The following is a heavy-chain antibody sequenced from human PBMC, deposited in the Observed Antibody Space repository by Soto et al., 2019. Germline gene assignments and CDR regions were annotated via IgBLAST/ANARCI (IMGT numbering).Heavy chain of an antibody. CDR3: AKGRYDFWSPYYFDS. D-gene: IGHD3-3*01. J-gene: IGHJ4*02. CDR2: ITWNSRVL. Sequence: QPGGSLRLSCVGTGLDFCDFAIHCFRQAPWKGLEWVSGITWNSRVLAYADSVKGRFTISRDNARNSLYLQMDSLRDEDTALYYCAKGRYDFWSPYYFDSWGQGTLVTVSS. V-gene: IGHV3-9*01. CDR1: GLDFCDFA.